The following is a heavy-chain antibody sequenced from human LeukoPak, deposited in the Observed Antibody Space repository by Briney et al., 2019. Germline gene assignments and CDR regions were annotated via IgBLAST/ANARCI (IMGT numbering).Heavy chain of an antibody. J-gene: IGHJ4*02. CDR2: IGTAGDT. CDR3: ARGLGYCSSTSCYFDY. D-gene: IGHD2-2*01. V-gene: IGHV3-13*04. Sequence: GGSLRLSCAASGFTFSSYDMHWVRQATGKGLEWVSAIGTAGDTYYPGSVKGRFTIPRENAKNSLYLQMNSLRAGDTAVYYCARGLGYCSSTSCYFDYWGQGTLVTVSS. CDR1: GFTFSSYD.